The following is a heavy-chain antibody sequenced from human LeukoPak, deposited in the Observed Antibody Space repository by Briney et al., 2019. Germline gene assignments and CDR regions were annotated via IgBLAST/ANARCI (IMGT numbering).Heavy chain of an antibody. Sequence: ASVKVSCKVSGYTLTELSMHWVRQAPGQGLEWMGIINPSGGSTSYAQKFQGRVTMTRDTSTSTVYMELSSLRSEDTAVYYCARGLGMIVVRNYFDYWGQGTLVTVSS. V-gene: IGHV1-46*01. CDR1: GYTLTELS. CDR2: INPSGGST. CDR3: ARGLGMIVVRNYFDY. D-gene: IGHD3-22*01. J-gene: IGHJ4*02.